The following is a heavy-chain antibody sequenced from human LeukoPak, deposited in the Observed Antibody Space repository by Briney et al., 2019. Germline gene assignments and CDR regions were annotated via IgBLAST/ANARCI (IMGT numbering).Heavy chain of an antibody. J-gene: IGHJ4*02. D-gene: IGHD5-18*01. CDR1: GFNFSSYW. CDR3: ASDLSYNYGYY. V-gene: IGHV3-7*03. CDR2: LKQDGSEK. Sequence: GSLRLSCAASGFNFSSYWMSWVRPAPGKGLEWVANLKQDGSEKYYVDSVKGRFTISRDNAKNSLYLQMNSLRAEDTAVYYCASDLSYNYGYYWGQGTLVTVSS.